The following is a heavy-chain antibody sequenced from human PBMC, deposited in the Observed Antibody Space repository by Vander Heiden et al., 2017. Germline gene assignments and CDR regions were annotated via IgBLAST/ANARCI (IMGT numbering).Heavy chain of an antibody. CDR2: SVPIFGTA. V-gene: IGHV1-69*01. CDR3: ARRSSSGYFRRSLDNWFDP. CDR1: GGTFISYA. J-gene: IGHJ5*02. Sequence: HVQPVHSGAPATMPGSSVKVPCKASGGTFISYAIGWGRQAPGQGLEWMGGSVPIFGTANYAQNVQGRGKITADESTSTAYMELSSLGPGDTAVYYCARRSSSGYFRRSLDNWFDPWGQGTLVTVSS. D-gene: IGHD3-22*01.